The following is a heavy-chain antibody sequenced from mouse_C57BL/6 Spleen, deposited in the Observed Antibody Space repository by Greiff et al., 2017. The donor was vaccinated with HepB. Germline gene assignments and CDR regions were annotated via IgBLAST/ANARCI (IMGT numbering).Heavy chain of an antibody. CDR3: ASEAPMVTRVMDY. CDR1: GYTFTDYY. J-gene: IGHJ4*01. V-gene: IGHV1-76*01. CDR2: IYPGSGNT. Sequence: QVQLKESGAELVRPGASVKLSCKASGYTFTDYYINWVKQRPGQGLEWIARIYPGSGNTYYNEKFKGKATLTAEKSSSTAYMQLSSLTSEDSAVYFCASEAPMVTRVMDYWGQGTSVTVSS. D-gene: IGHD2-2*01.